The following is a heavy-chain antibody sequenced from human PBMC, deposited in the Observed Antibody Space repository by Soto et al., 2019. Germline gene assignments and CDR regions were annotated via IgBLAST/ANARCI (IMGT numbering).Heavy chain of an antibody. V-gene: IGHV3-33*05. CDR3: ARWGTTGGLDV. CDR2: TSYDGSNN. Sequence: QAQLVESGGGVVQPGTSLRLSCVGSGFTFRSYVIHWFRQAPGKGLERVALTSYDGSNNFYGDSVKGRFTIYRDNSRNTVELQMDSLRLEDTALYYCARWGTTGGLDVWGQGTLVSVSS. D-gene: IGHD3-16*01. J-gene: IGHJ4*02. CDR1: GFTFRSYV.